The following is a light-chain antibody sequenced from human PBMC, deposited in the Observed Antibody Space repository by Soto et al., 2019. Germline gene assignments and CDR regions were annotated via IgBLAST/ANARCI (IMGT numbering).Light chain of an antibody. CDR1: SSNIGAGYD. J-gene: IGLJ1*01. CDR3: QSYDSSLSGQGV. CDR2: GNS. Sequence: QYVLTQPPSVSGAPGQRVTISCTWSSSNIGAGYDVHWYQQLPGTAPKLLIYGNSNRPSGVPDRFSGSKSGNSASLAITGLQAEDEADYYCQSYDSSLSGQGVFGTGTKVTVL. V-gene: IGLV1-40*01.